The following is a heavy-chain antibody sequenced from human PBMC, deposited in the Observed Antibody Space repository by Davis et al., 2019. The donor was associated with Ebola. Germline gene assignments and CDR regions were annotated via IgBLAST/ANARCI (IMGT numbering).Heavy chain of an antibody. CDR2: ISSSSSYI. Sequence: GESLKISCAASGFTFSSYGMHWVHQAPGKGLEWVSSISSSSSYIYYADSVKGRFTISRDNAKNSLYLQMNSLRAEDTAVYYCARAIEGYYYYYGMDVWGQGTTVTVSS. V-gene: IGHV3-21*01. J-gene: IGHJ6*02. CDR3: ARAIEGYYYYYGMDV. CDR1: GFTFSSYG.